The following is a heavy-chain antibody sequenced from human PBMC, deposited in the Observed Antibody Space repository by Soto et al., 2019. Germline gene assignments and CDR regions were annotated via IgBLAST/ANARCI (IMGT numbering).Heavy chain of an antibody. V-gene: IGHV3-23*01. Sequence: GGSLRLSCVASGFTFSNYAMSWVRQAPGKGPEWLSAISDSGRNTYYADSLRGLFTISRDNSKNTLYLQMNSLRAEDTAIYYYAKFPFHFPHYTAMDVWAQGTTVTVSS. J-gene: IGHJ6*02. D-gene: IGHD3-3*02. CDR2: ISDSGRNT. CDR1: GFTFSNYA. CDR3: AKFPFHFPHYTAMDV.